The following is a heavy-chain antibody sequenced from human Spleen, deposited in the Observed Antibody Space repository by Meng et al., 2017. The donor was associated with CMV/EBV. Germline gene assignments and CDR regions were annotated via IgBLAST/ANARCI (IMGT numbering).Heavy chain of an antibody. Sequence: SFSNYYRTWNRQSPKRGREWIGEIHHSETTNYNPSLDSRVTISIDASKNQISLKLTSVTAADTATYYCARMYKFGRLFLLKNEGFDVWGHGTVVTVSS. V-gene: IGHV4-34*01. CDR3: ARMYKFGRLFLLKNEGFDV. CDR1: SFSNYY. D-gene: IGHD2-21*01. J-gene: IGHJ3*01. CDR2: IHHSETT.